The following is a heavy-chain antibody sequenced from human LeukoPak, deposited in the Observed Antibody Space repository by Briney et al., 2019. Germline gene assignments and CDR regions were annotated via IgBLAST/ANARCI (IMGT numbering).Heavy chain of an antibody. CDR3: ARSRSSGATDY. V-gene: IGHV1-46*01. CDR1: GYIFITYH. J-gene: IGHJ4*02. Sequence: GASVKVSCKASGYIFITYHIHWVRQAPGQGLEWMGIINPSGGSTSYAQKFQGRVTMTRDTSTSTVYVELSSLRSEDTAVYYCARSRSSGATDYWGQGTLVTVSS. CDR2: INPSGGST. D-gene: IGHD1-26*01.